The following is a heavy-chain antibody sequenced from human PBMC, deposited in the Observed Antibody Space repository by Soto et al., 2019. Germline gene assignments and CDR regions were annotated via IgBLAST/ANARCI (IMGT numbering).Heavy chain of an antibody. CDR1: GYTFTSFP. CDR2: INAGNGDT. V-gene: IGHV1-3*01. J-gene: IGHJ1*01. CDR3: TRAPRGEH. D-gene: IGHD2-21*01. Sequence: QVQLVQSGAEVKKPGASVTVSCKASGYTFTSFPIHWVRQAPGQRPEWMGWINAGNGDTKYSQKFQGRVTVTRDTSASTAYMELISLRSEDTAVYYCTRAPRGEHWGQGTLVTVSS.